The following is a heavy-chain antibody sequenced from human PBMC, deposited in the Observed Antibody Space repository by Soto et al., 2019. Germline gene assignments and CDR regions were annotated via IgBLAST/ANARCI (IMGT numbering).Heavy chain of an antibody. D-gene: IGHD2-21*01. CDR1: GFTFSYYW. CDR2: IHSDGSST. Sequence: GGSLRLSCAASGFTFSYYWMHWVRQAPGQGLLWVSRIHSDGSSTTYADSVKGRFTISRDNAKNTVSLQMNSLRVEDTGVYFCARGERGAFDLWGQGTMVTVSS. CDR3: ARGERGAFDL. V-gene: IGHV3-74*01. J-gene: IGHJ3*01.